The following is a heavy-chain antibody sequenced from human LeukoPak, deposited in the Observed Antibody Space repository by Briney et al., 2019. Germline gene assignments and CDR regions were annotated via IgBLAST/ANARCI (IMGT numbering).Heavy chain of an antibody. CDR3: ARTFTAGYCSSTSCSGEGVYFDY. D-gene: IGHD2-2*01. CDR1: GGSFSGYY. V-gene: IGHV4-34*01. CDR2: INHSGST. J-gene: IGHJ4*02. Sequence: SETLSLTCAVYGGSFSGYYWSWIRQPPGKGLEWIGEINHSGSTNYNPSLKSRVTISVDTSKNQFSLKLSSVTAADTAVYYCARTFTAGYCSSTSCSGEGVYFDYWGQGTLVTVSS.